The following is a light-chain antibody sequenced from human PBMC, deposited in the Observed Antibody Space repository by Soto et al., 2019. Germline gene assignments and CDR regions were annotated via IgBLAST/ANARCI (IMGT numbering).Light chain of an antibody. CDR2: AAS. CDR3: HQYGYSPKT. Sequence: EIVLTQSPGTLSFSPGEKVTLSCRASQSLSTTYLSWYQQKPGQAPRLLIYAASSRATGIPDRFSASGSGTDFTLTISRLEPEDSAVYYCHQYGYSPKTFGQGTKVDIK. V-gene: IGKV3-20*01. CDR1: QSLSTTY. J-gene: IGKJ1*01.